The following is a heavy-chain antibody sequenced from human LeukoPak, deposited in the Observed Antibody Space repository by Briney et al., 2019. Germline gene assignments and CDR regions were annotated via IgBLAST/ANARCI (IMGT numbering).Heavy chain of an antibody. CDR2: ISSSSSTI. Sequence: GGSLRLSCAASGFTFGSYSMNWVRQAPGKGLEWVSYISSSSSTIYYADSVKGRFTISRDNAKNSLYLQMNSLRDEDTAVYYCARDDYGDYVGLLIDYWGQGTLVTVSS. CDR1: GFTFGSYS. D-gene: IGHD4-17*01. V-gene: IGHV3-48*02. CDR3: ARDDYGDYVGLLIDY. J-gene: IGHJ4*02.